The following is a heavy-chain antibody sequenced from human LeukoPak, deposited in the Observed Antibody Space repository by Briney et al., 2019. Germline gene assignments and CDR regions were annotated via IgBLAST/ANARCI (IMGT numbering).Heavy chain of an antibody. CDR1: GGSISSSSYY. Sequence: SETLSLTCTVSGGSISSSSYYWGWIRQPPGKGLEWIGSIYYSGSTYYNPSLKSRVTISVDTSKNQFSLKLSSVTPADTAVYYCVRDKGGYCGSTSCYAGHWFDPWGQGTLVTVSS. CDR3: VRDKGGYCGSTSCYAGHWFDP. CDR2: IYYSGST. D-gene: IGHD2-2*01. J-gene: IGHJ5*02. V-gene: IGHV4-39*07.